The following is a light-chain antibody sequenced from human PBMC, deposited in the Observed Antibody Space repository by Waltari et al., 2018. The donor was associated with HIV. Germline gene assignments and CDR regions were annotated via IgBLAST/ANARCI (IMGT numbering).Light chain of an antibody. V-gene: IGLV1-44*01. Sequence: QSVLTQPPSASGTPGRRVTISCSGNNSNVGSNPVNWYRQVPGTAPKPLKFSNKRRPPGVPDRFSGFKYGTSAPLAIRGLKSEDGADYYCVARDDSLNAWVFGGGTKVTVL. J-gene: IGLJ3*02. CDR2: SNK. CDR1: NSNVGSNP. CDR3: VARDDSLNAWV.